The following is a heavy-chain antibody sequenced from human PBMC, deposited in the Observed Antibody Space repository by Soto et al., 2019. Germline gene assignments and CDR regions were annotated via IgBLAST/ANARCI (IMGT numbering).Heavy chain of an antibody. Sequence: GGSLRLSCAASGFTFSSYGMHWVRQAPGKGLEWVAVIWYDGSNKYYADSVKGRFTISRDNSKNTLYLQMNSLRAEDTAVYYCARVMNYYDSSGYSNYYFDYWGQGTLVTVSS. CDR1: GFTFSSYG. J-gene: IGHJ4*02. D-gene: IGHD3-22*01. CDR2: IWYDGSNK. CDR3: ARVMNYYDSSGYSNYYFDY. V-gene: IGHV3-33*01.